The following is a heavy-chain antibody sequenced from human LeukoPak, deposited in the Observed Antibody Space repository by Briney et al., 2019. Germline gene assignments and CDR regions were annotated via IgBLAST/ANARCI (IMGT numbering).Heavy chain of an antibody. CDR1: GGSISSYY. CDR3: ARVAAAAGKPIDY. V-gene: IGHV4-59*12. CDR2: IYYSGST. Sequence: SETLSLTCTVSGGSISSYYWSWIRQPPGKGLEWIGYIYYSGSTNYNPSLKSRVTISVDTSKNQFSLKLSSVTAADTAVYYCARVAAAAGKPIDYWGQGTLVTVSS. J-gene: IGHJ4*02. D-gene: IGHD6-13*01.